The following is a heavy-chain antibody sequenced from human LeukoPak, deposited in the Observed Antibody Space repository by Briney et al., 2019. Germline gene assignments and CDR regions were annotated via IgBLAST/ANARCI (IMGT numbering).Heavy chain of an antibody. Sequence: GGSLRLSCAASGFTFSDYSMNWVRQAPGKGLEWVASISTVSTYTFYAESLKGRISISRDNAKNSLILQMSSLRADDMAVYYCTRDGSGFYYYYYMDVWGKGTTVTVSS. V-gene: IGHV3-21*01. CDR3: TRDGSGFYYYYYMDV. CDR1: GFTFSDYS. D-gene: IGHD6-25*01. CDR2: ISTVSTYT. J-gene: IGHJ6*03.